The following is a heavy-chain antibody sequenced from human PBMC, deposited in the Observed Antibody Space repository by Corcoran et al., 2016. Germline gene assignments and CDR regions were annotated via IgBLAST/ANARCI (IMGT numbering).Heavy chain of an antibody. Sequence: VQLVQSGAEVKKPGASVKGACKASGYTVTSYERNWVRRATGQGLEWMGWMNLNSGNTGYAQKFQGRVTMTRKTSISTAYMELSSLRAEDTAVYDSVRGPFDVCSGYHVSYYYRMAVWCQGTTVTVSS. CDR2: MNLNSGNT. D-gene: IGHD3-3*01. J-gene: IGHJ6*02. CDR1: GYTVTSYE. V-gene: IGHV1-8*01. CDR3: VRGPFDVCSGYHVSYYYRMAV.